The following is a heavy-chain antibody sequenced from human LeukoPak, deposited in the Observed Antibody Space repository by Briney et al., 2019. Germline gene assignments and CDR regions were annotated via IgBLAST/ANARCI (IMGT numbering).Heavy chain of an antibody. D-gene: IGHD1-14*01. CDR1: GGSISSYY. Sequence: SETLSLTCTVSGGSISSYYWSWIRRPPGKGLEWIGYIYYSGSTNYNPSLKSRVTISVDTSKNQFSLKLSSVTAADTAVYYCARLRSGGYYYYMDVWGKGTTVTVSS. V-gene: IGHV4-59*01. J-gene: IGHJ6*03. CDR2: IYYSGST. CDR3: ARLRSGGYYYYMDV.